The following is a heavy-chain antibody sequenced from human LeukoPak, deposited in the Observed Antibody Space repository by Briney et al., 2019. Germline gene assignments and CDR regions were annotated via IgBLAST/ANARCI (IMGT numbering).Heavy chain of an antibody. V-gene: IGHV3-11*01. CDR2: IGSSGSTI. CDR3: ARPLDLAYCGGDCFSSLDY. CDR1: GFTFSNYY. J-gene: IGHJ4*02. Sequence: PGGSLRLSCAASGFTFSNYYMCWIRQAPGKGLEWVSYIGSSGSTIYYADSVKGRFTITRDNAKNSLYLQMNSLRAEDTAVYYCARPLDLAYCGGDCFSSLDYWGQGALVTVSS. D-gene: IGHD2-21*02.